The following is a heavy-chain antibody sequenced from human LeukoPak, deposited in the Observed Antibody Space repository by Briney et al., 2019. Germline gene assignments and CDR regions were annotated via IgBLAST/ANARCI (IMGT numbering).Heavy chain of an antibody. D-gene: IGHD5-24*01. V-gene: IGHV3-30*04. J-gene: IGHJ6*04. CDR3: ASDPRDGGQNV. CDR1: GFNLTNYA. Sequence: GGSLRLSCTASGFNLTNYAMHWVRQAPGKGLEWVTLISYPRDNTYYADSVKGRFTFSRDKSKNTLYLQMNSLRPEDSAVYYCASDPRDGGQNVWGKGTTVTVSS. CDR2: ISYPRDNT.